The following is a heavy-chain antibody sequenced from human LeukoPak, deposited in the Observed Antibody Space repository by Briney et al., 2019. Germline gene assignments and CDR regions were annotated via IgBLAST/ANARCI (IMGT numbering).Heavy chain of an antibody. Sequence: GESLKISCKGSGYSFTSYWIGWVRQMPGKGLEWMGIIYPGDSDTRYSPPFQGQVTISADKSISTAYLQWSSLKASDTAMYYCARHMPHTYCSSTSCFAFDIWGQGTMVTVSS. D-gene: IGHD2-2*01. CDR3: ARHMPHTYCSSTSCFAFDI. CDR1: GYSFTSYW. J-gene: IGHJ3*02. V-gene: IGHV5-51*01. CDR2: IYPGDSDT.